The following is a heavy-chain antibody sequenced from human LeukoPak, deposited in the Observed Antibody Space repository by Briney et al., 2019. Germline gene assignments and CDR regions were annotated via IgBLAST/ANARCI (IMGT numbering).Heavy chain of an antibody. CDR3: ARDSCYCSSTSCYCGGSSWYFRALDI. J-gene: IGHJ3*02. V-gene: IGHV4-59*01. D-gene: IGHD2-2*01. Sequence: SETLSLTCTVSGGSISSYYWSWIRQPPGKGLEWIGYISYSGSHNYNPSLKSRVTISVDTSKYQFSLKLSSVTAADTAVYYCARDSCYCSSTSCYCGGSSWYFRALDIWGQGTMVTVSS. CDR1: GGSISSYY. CDR2: ISYSGSH.